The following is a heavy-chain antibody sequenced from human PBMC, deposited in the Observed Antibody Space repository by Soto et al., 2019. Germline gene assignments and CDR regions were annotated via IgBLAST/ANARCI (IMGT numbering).Heavy chain of an antibody. CDR2: IYYSGST. D-gene: IGHD6-13*01. V-gene: IGHV4-31*03. J-gene: IGHJ4*02. Sequence: SETLSLTCTVSGGSISSGGYYWTWIRQHPGKGLEWIGYIYYSGSTYYNPSLKSRVTISVDTSRNQFSLKLTSVTAADTAVYYCARNDPKLALSFDYWGQGTLVTGSS. CDR1: GGSISSGGYY. CDR3: ARNDPKLALSFDY.